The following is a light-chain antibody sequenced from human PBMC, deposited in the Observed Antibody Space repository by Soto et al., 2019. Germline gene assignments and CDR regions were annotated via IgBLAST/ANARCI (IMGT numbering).Light chain of an antibody. Sequence: DIVMTQSPDSLAVSLGERATINRKSSQNLLYSSNNKNYLAWYQQKPGQSPKLLIYWASTRESGVPDRFSGSGSGKDFTLTISSLQAEDVAVYYCQQYDRTPLTFCGGTKVEIK. CDR1: QNLLYSSNNKNY. CDR2: WAS. J-gene: IGKJ4*01. CDR3: QQYDRTPLT. V-gene: IGKV4-1*01.